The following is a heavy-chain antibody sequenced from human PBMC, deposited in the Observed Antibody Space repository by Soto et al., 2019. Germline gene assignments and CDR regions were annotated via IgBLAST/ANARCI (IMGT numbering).Heavy chain of an antibody. CDR2: INPATGAA. J-gene: IGHJ3*02. V-gene: IGHV1-2*02. CDR3: ARGGGVGVAGSAAFDM. Sequence: QLHLVQSGAVVKKPGASVTVSCSASGYPVTAYYMHWVRQAPGRGLEWMGGINPATGAAKYTQTFPGRVTLTRATSTSTVFMELSGLTSADTAVFYWARGGGVGVAGSAAFDMWGQGTLVTVSS. CDR1: GYPVTAYY. D-gene: IGHD3-3*01.